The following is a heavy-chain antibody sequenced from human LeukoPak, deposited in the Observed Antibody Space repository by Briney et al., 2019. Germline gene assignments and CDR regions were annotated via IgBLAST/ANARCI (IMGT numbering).Heavy chain of an antibody. CDR1: GYTLTELS. V-gene: IGHV1-24*01. CDR3: ATINSSSCYVWVQYYFDY. CDR2: FDPEDGET. J-gene: IGHJ4*02. Sequence: ASVTVSCKVSGYTLTELSMHWVRQAPGKGLEWMGGFDPEDGETIYAQKFQGRVTMTEDTSTDTAYMELSSLRSEDTAVYYCATINSSSCYVWVQYYFDYWGQGTLVTVSS. D-gene: IGHD6-13*01.